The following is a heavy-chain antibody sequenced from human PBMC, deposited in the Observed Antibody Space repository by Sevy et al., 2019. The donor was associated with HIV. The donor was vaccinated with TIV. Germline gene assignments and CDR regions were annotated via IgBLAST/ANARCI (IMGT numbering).Heavy chain of an antibody. V-gene: IGHV1-2*02. Sequence: ASVKVSCKASGYTFTGYHIHWVRQAPGQGLEWMGWINPKNGGTNYAQNFQGRVTMTTDTSISTVYLEVSSLRSDDTAVYFSARACLASLVRGVSLKYHMDVWGKGTSVTVSS. CDR1: GYTFTGYH. CDR2: INPKNGGT. J-gene: IGHJ6*03. CDR3: ARACLASLVRGVSLKYHMDV. D-gene: IGHD3-10*01.